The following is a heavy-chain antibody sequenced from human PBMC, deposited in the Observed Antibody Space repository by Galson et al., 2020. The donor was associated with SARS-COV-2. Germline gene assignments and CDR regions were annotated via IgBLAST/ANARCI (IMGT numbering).Heavy chain of an antibody. J-gene: IGHJ4*02. CDR1: GFTFSDYY. CDR3: AREANPYYDILTGYYRTYYFDY. CDR2: ISSSSSYT. D-gene: IGHD3-9*01. V-gene: IGHV3-11*06. Sequence: GGSLRLSCAASGFTFSDYYMSWIRQAPGKGLEWVSYISSSSSYTNYADSVKGRFTISRDNAKNSLYLQMNSLRAEDTAVYYCAREANPYYDILTGYYRTYYFDYWGQGTLVTVSS.